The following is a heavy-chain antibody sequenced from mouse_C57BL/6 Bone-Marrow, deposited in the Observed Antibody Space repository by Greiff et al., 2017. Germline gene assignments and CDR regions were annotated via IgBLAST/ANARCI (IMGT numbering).Heavy chain of an antibody. J-gene: IGHJ2*01. CDR1: GYTFTDYE. V-gene: IGHV1-15*01. CDR2: IDPETGGT. CDR3: TRGGAFDY. Sequence: VKLQESGAELVRPGASVTLSCKASGYTFTDYEMHWVKQTPVHGLEWIGAIDPETGGTAYNQKFKGKAILTADKSSSTAYMELRSLTSEDSAVYYCTRGGAFDYWGQGTTLTVSS.